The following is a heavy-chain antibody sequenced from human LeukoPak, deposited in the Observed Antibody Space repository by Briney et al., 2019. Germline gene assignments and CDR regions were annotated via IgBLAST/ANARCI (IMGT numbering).Heavy chain of an antibody. CDR2: ISSSSNYI. Sequence: PGGSLTLSCAASGFIFSSYSMNWVRQPPGKGLEWVSSISSSSNYIYYADSERGRSTISRDNTKNSLYLQMNSLRAEDPAVYYCAGGDGDYDYFDYWGQGILVTVSS. D-gene: IGHD4-17*01. CDR3: AGGDGDYDYFDY. CDR1: GFIFSSYS. J-gene: IGHJ4*02. V-gene: IGHV3-21*01.